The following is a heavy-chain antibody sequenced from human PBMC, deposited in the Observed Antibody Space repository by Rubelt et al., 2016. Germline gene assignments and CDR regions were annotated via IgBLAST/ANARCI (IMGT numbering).Heavy chain of an antibody. Sequence: QVQLQESGPGLVKPSETLSLTCTVSGGSMNTYYWSWIRQPPGKGLEWIGYIYYTGSTDYNPSLKSRVTISVDTSKNQFSLDWNSGTAADTAVYYCAREEKQQQMDVWGQGTTVTVSS. CDR1: GGSMNTYY. D-gene: IGHD6-13*01. CDR2: IYYTGST. CDR3: AREEKQQQMDV. V-gene: IGHV4-59*01. J-gene: IGHJ6*02.